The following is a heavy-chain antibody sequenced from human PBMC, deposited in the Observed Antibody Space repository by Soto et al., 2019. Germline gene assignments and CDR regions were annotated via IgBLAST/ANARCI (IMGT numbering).Heavy chain of an antibody. V-gene: IGHV3-48*01. J-gene: IGHJ6*03. CDR1: GFTFSSYS. D-gene: IGHD3-10*01. CDR3: TRNEWFGEPYYYYYYMDV. CDR2: ISSSSSTI. Sequence: GGSLRLSCAASGFTFSSYSMNWVRQAPGKGLEWVSYISSSSSTIYYADSVKGRFTISRDNAKNSLYLQMNSLRAEDTAVYYCTRNEWFGEPYYYYYYMDVWGKGTTVTVSS.